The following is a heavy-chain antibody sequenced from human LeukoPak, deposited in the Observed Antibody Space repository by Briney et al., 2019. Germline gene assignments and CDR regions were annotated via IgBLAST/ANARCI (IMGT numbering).Heavy chain of an antibody. J-gene: IGHJ4*02. CDR2: IYPGDSDT. D-gene: IGHD6-6*01. CDR3: ARGGSSFFDY. Sequence: RGGPLKTPCKGLGYSFTSYWIGWVRQMPGKGWEWMGIIYPGDSDTRYSPSFQGQVTISADKSISTAYLQWSSLKASDTAMYYCARGGSSFFDYWGQGTLVTVSS. V-gene: IGHV5-51*01. CDR1: GYSFTSYW.